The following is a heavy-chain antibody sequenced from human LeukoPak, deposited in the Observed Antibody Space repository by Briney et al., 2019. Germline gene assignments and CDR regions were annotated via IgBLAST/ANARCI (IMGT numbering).Heavy chain of an antibody. V-gene: IGHV4-59*08. J-gene: IGHJ4*02. CDR3: ARQFGSGRFDY. CDR1: GGSISSYY. D-gene: IGHD3-10*01. CDR2: IYYSGST. Sequence: SETLSLTCTVSGGSISSYYWSWVRQPPGKGLEWIGYIYYSGSTNYNPSLKSRVTISVDTSKNQFSLKLSSVTAADTAVFYCARQFGSGRFDYWGQGTLVTVSS.